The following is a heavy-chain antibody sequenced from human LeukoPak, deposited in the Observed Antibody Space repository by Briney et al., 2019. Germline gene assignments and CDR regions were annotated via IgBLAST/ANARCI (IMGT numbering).Heavy chain of an antibody. CDR1: GFTFSNTW. Sequence: KPGGSLRLSCTASGFTFSNTWMSWVRQAPGKGLEWVGRIKSKADGGTTDYAAPVKGRFTISRDDSKNTLYLQMNSLKTEDTAVYYCTIDGKGGAYPHDYWGQGTLVTVSS. CDR3: TIDGKGGAYPHDY. D-gene: IGHD1-26*01. V-gene: IGHV3-15*01. CDR2: IKSKADGGTT. J-gene: IGHJ4*02.